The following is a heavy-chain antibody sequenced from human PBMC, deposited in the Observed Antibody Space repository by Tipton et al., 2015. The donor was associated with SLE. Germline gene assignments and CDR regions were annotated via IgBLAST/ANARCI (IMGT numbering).Heavy chain of an antibody. CDR1: GDSISSHY. CDR2: IYYRGST. Sequence: TLSLTCTVSGDSISSHYWSWIRQPPGKGLQWIGCIYYRGSTNYNPSLKSRVTISVDTSKNQFSLKLSSVTAADTAVYYCARVGSGWYTSAFDIWGQGTMVTVSS. D-gene: IGHD6-19*01. CDR3: ARVGSGWYTSAFDI. J-gene: IGHJ3*02. V-gene: IGHV4-59*11.